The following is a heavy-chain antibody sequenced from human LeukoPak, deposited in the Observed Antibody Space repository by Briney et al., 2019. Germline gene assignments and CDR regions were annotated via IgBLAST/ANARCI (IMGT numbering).Heavy chain of an antibody. CDR3: AVRGVIGPYYYYAMDV. J-gene: IGHJ6*02. D-gene: IGHD3-10*01. V-gene: IGHV1-8*02. CDR1: GYTFTSSY. Sequence: ASVKVSCKASGYTFTSSYIHWVRQAPGQGLEWMGWMNPNSGNTGYAQKFQGRVTMTRNTSIRTAYMELNSLRSEDTAVYYCAVRGVIGPYYYYAMDVWGQGTTVTVSS. CDR2: MNPNSGNT.